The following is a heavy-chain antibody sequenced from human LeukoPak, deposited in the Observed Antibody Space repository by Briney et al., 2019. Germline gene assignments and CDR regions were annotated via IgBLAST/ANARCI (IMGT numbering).Heavy chain of an antibody. D-gene: IGHD5-24*01. CDR1: GYTFTGYY. V-gene: IGHV1-2*06. CDR2: INPNSGGT. Sequence: ASVKVSCKASGYTFTGYYMHWVQQAPGQGLEWMGRINPNSGGTNYAQKFQGRVTMTRDTSISTAYMELSRLRSDDTAVYYCARDRGPGMATIYYYYYGMDVWGQGTTVTVSS. J-gene: IGHJ6*02. CDR3: ARDRGPGMATIYYYYYGMDV.